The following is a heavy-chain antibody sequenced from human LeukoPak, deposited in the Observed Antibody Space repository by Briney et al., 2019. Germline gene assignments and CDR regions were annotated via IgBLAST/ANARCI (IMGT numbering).Heavy chain of an antibody. D-gene: IGHD5-18*01. CDR1: GGTFSSYA. J-gene: IGHJ4*02. V-gene: IGHV1-69*01. CDR3: ARHTAMAPGPFDY. Sequence: GGSLRLSCAASGGTFSSYAISWVRQAPGQGLEWMGGIIPIFGTANYAQKFQGRVTITADESTSTAYMELSSLRSEDTAVYYCARHTAMAPGPFDYWGQGTLVTVSS. CDR2: IIPIFGTA.